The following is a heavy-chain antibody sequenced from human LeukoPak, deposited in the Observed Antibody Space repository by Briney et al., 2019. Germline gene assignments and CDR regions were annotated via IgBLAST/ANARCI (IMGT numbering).Heavy chain of an antibody. V-gene: IGHV3-23*01. Sequence: GGSLRLSCAASGFTFSSCAMSRVRQAPGKGLEWVSAISGSGGSTYYADSVKGRFTISRDNSKNTLYLQMNSLRAEDTAVYYCAKVSLGYCSGGSCYSFDYWGQGTLVTVSS. CDR1: GFTFSSCA. CDR2: ISGSGGST. CDR3: AKVSLGYCSGGSCYSFDY. D-gene: IGHD2-15*01. J-gene: IGHJ4*02.